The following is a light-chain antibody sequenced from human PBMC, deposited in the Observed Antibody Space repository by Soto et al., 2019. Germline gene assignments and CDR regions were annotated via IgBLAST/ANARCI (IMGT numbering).Light chain of an antibody. CDR3: QQYYSTWT. CDR1: QSVLYSSNNKNY. V-gene: IGKV4-1*01. Sequence: DIVMTQSPDSLAVSLGERATINCKSSQSVLYSSNNKNYLAWYQQKPGQPPKLLIYWASTRESGVPDRCSGSGSATDVTLTISSLQAEDVAFYYCQQYYSTWTFGQGTKVEIK. CDR2: WAS. J-gene: IGKJ1*01.